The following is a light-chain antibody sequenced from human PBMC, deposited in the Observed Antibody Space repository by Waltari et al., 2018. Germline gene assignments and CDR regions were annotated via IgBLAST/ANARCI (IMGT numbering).Light chain of an antibody. V-gene: IGLV3-19*01. CDR3: NSRDSSGNLWV. CDR1: SLRSYY. J-gene: IGLJ3*02. CDR2: GKN. Sequence: SSELTQDPAVSVALGQRVRITCQGDSLRSYYASWYQQKPGQAPVLVIYGKNNRPSGIPDRFSGSSSGNTASLTITGAQAEDEADYYCNSRDSSGNLWVFGGGTKLTVL.